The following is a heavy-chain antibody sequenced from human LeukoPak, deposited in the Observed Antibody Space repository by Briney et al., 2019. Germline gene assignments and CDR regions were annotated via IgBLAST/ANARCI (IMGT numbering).Heavy chain of an antibody. CDR2: ISSSSSTI. J-gene: IGHJ4*02. V-gene: IGHV3-48*01. CDR1: GFTFSSYS. Sequence: QPGGSLRLSCAASGFTFSSYSMNWVRQAPGKGLEWVSYISSSSSTIYYADSVKGRFTISRDNAKNSLYLQMNSLRAEDTAVYYWARGIVTKDYYFDYWGQGTLVTVSS. CDR3: ARGIVTKDYYFDY. D-gene: IGHD3-22*01.